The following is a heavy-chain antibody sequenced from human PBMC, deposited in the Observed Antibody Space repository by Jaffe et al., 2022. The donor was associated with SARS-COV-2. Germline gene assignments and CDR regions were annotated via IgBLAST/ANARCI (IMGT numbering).Heavy chain of an antibody. J-gene: IGHJ4*02. CDR2: ISWNSGSI. CDR3: AKGRGDGYNLDFDY. Sequence: EVQLVESGGGLVQPGRSLRLSCAASGFTFDDYAMHWVRQAPGKGLEWVSGISWNSGSIGYADSVKGRFTISRDNAKNSLYLQMNSLRAEDTALYYCAKGRGDGYNLDFDYWGQGTLVTVSS. D-gene: IGHD5-12*01. CDR1: GFTFDDYA. V-gene: IGHV3-9*01.